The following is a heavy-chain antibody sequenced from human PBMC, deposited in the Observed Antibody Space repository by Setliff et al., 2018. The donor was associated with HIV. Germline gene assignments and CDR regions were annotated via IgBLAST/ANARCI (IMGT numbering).Heavy chain of an antibody. CDR3: ASGSGIDWFDP. CDR1: GYSFTNNW. CDR2: THPEDSDT. D-gene: IGHD3-10*01. J-gene: IGHJ5*02. V-gene: IGHV5-51*01. Sequence: GESLKISCKGSGYSFTNNWIGWVRQMPGKGLEWMGITHPEDSDTRYNPSFQGQVTMSTNKSISTAYLQWNSLKASDSAMYYCASGSGIDWFDPWGQGTLVTVSS.